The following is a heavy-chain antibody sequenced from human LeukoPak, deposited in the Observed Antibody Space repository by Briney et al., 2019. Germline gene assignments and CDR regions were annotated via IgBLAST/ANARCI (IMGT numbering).Heavy chain of an antibody. D-gene: IGHD2-8*02. V-gene: IGHV3-23*01. CDR2: IFPSGGEI. J-gene: IGHJ5*02. CDR3: ATYRQVLLPLES. Sequence: GGSLRLSCAASGFTFNNYWMSWVRQPPGKGLEWVSSIFPSGGEIHYADSVRGRFTISRDNSKSTLSLQMNSLRAEDTAIYYCATYRQVLLPLESWGQGTLVTVSS. CDR1: GFTFNNYW.